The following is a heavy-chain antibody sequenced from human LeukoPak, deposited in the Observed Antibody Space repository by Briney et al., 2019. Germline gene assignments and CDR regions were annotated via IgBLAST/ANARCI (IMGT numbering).Heavy chain of an antibody. CDR3: ARGAVGATTFDY. Sequence: SETLSLTCTVSGDSISSSSYFWGWIRQPPGKGLEWIGSIYYTGITHYNPSLKSRATISVDTSKSQFSLKLSSVTAADTAVYYCARGAVGATTFDYWGQGTLVTVSS. CDR2: IYYTGIT. CDR1: GDSISSSSYF. V-gene: IGHV4-39*07. D-gene: IGHD1-26*01. J-gene: IGHJ4*02.